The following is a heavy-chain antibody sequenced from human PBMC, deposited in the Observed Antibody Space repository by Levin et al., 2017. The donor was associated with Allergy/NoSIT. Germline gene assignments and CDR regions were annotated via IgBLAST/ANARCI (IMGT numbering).Heavy chain of an antibody. CDR3: AGRLDYFDY. J-gene: IGHJ4*02. CDR2: IYHSGST. Sequence: SQTLSLTCAVSGGSISSGGYSWSWIRQPPGKGLEWIGYIYHSGSTYYNPSLKSRVTISVDRSKNQFSLKLSSVTAADTAVYYCAGRLDYFDYWGQGTLVTVSS. CDR1: GGSISSGGYS. V-gene: IGHV4-30-2*01. D-gene: IGHD2-15*01.